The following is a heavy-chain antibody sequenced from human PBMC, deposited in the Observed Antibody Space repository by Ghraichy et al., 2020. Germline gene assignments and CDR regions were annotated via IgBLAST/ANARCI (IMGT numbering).Heavy chain of an antibody. CDR2: INHSGST. D-gene: IGHD6-19*01. CDR3: ARERSQWLVRKSRQYYFDY. Sequence: SQTLSLTCAVYGGSFSGYYWSWIRQPPGKGLEWIGEINHSGSTNYNPSLKSRVTISVDTSKNQFSLKLSSVTAADTAVYYCARERSQWLVRKSRQYYFDYWGQGTLVTVSS. V-gene: IGHV4-34*01. J-gene: IGHJ4*02. CDR1: GGSFSGYY.